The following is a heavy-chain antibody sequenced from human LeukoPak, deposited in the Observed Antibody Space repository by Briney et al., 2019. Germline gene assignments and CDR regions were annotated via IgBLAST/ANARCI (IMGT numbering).Heavy chain of an antibody. CDR1: GGTFSSYA. V-gene: IGHV1-69*13. D-gene: IGHD1-20*01. J-gene: IGHJ4*02. CDR3: ARVWISITGTFYYFDY. CDR2: IIPIFGTA. Sequence: ASVKVSCKASGGTFSSYAISWVRQAPGQGLEWMGGIIPIFGTANYAQKFQGRVTITADESTSTAYMELSSLRSEDTAVYYCARVWISITGTFYYFDYWGQGTLVTVSS.